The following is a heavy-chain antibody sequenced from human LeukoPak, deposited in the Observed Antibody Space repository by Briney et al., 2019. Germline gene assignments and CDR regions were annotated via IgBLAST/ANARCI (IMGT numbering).Heavy chain of an antibody. CDR2: ISGSGGST. CDR3: AKDLVSYVN. D-gene: IGHD5-18*01. Sequence: GGSLRLSCAASGFTFNHYAMTWVRQAPGKGLEWVSAISGSGGSTYYADPVKGRFTISRDNSKNTLFLQMNSLRAEDTAVYYCAKDLVSYVNWGQGTLVTVSS. J-gene: IGHJ4*02. V-gene: IGHV3-23*01. CDR1: GFTFNHYA.